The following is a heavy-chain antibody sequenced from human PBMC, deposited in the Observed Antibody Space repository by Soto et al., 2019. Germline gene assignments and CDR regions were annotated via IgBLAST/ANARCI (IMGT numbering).Heavy chain of an antibody. Sequence: QITLKESGPTLVKPTETLTLTCSVSGFSLSTSGRTLGWIRQPPGKAPEWRALGGQYSPSLQSRVTFTKDTSKNQVVLTLTDMDPADTATYYCTLRQDSSRGPIYWGQGILVTVSS. J-gene: IGHJ4*02. V-gene: IGHV2-5*01. CDR2: GG. CDR1: GFSLSTSGRT. D-gene: IGHD6-13*01. CDR3: TLRQDSSRGPIY.